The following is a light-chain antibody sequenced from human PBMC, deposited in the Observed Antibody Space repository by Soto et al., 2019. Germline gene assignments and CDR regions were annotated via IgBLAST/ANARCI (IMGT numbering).Light chain of an antibody. CDR1: SSDIGTYNV. V-gene: IGLV2-23*01. J-gene: IGLJ1*01. Sequence: QSVLTQPASVSGSPGQSTTISCTGTSSDIGTYNVVSWYQQHPGKAPKVMIYEATKRPSGVSNRFSGSKSGNTASLTISGLQAEDEADYYCSSYAGSSTYVFGTGTKVTVL. CDR2: EAT. CDR3: SSYAGSSTYV.